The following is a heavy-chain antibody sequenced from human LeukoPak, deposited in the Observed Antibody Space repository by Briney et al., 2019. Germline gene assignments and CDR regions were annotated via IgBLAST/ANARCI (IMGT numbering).Heavy chain of an antibody. CDR3: SSIAAAGNWFDP. V-gene: IGHV1-8*01. J-gene: IGHJ5*02. CDR1: GYTFTSYD. Sequence: ASVKVSCKASGYTFTSYDINWVRQATGQGLEWMGWMNSNSGNTGYAQKFQGRVTMTRNTSISTAYMELSSLRSEDTAVYYCSSIAAAGNWFDPWGQGTLVTVSS. CDR2: MNSNSGNT. D-gene: IGHD6-13*01.